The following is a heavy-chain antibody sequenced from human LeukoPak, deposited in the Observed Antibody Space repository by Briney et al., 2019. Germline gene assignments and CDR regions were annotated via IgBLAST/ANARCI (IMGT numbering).Heavy chain of an antibody. CDR2: ISGSGGST. J-gene: IGHJ4*02. CDR1: GFTFSSYA. CDR3: ATYSSGWSPAFDY. Sequence: GSLRLSCAASGFTFSSYAMSWVRPAPGKGLEWVSAISGSGGSTYYADSVKGRFTISRDNSKNTLYLQMNSLRAEDTAVYYCATYSSGWSPAFDYWGQGTLVTVSS. D-gene: IGHD6-19*01. V-gene: IGHV3-23*01.